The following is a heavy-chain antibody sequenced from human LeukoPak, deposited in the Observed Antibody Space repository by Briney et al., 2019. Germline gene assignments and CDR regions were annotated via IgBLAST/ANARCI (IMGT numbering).Heavy chain of an antibody. V-gene: IGHV3-21*01. CDR2: ISSSSSYI. CDR3: ARAGRPPYCGGDCYVDY. CDR1: GFTFSSYS. J-gene: IGHJ4*02. Sequence: GGSLRLSCAASGFTFSSYSMNWVRQAPGKGLEWVSSISSSSSYIYYADSVKGRFTISRDNAKNSLYLQMNSLRAEDTAVYYCARAGRPPYCGGDCYVDYWGQGTLVTVAS. D-gene: IGHD2-21*02.